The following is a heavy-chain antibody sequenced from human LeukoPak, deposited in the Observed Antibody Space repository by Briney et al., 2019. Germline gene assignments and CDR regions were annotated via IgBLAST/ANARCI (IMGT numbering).Heavy chain of an antibody. CDR1: GDSVSSNNST. CDR2: TFYRSQWFN. V-gene: IGHV6-1*01. D-gene: IGHD4-17*01. CDR3: ARKDYGDHRGFDY. Sequence: SQTLSLTCAISGDSVSSNNSTWHWIRQSPSRGLEWLGRTFYRSQWFNNYAVSMGSRITINPDTSKNQFSLKLSSVTAADTAVYYCARKDYGDHRGFDYWGQGTLVTVSS. J-gene: IGHJ4*02.